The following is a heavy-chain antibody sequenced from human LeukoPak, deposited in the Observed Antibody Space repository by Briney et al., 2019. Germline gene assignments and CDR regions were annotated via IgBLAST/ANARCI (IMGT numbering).Heavy chain of an antibody. CDR3: ARRDFYGSGRSFDS. V-gene: IGHV4-34*01. CDR1: GGSFSGYY. Sequence: SETLSLTCAVYGGSFSGYYWNWIRQPPGKGLEWIGEVNHSGSTNYNPSLKSRVTILVDTSKNQFSLKVRSVTAADTAVYYCARRDFYGSGRSFDSWGQGNLVTVSS. CDR2: VNHSGST. J-gene: IGHJ4*02. D-gene: IGHD3-10*01.